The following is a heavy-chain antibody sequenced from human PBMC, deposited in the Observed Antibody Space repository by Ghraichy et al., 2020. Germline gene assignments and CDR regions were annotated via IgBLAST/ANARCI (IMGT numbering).Heavy chain of an antibody. D-gene: IGHD6-6*01. CDR1: GFTFSSYS. CDR3: ASLGLAARLDDY. Sequence: GGSLRLSCAASGFTFSSYSMNWVRQAPGKGLEWVSSISSSSSYIYYADSVKGRFTISRDNAKNSLYLQMNSLRAEDTAVYYCASLGLAARLDDYWGQGTLVTVSS. CDR2: ISSSSSYI. J-gene: IGHJ4*02. V-gene: IGHV3-21*01.